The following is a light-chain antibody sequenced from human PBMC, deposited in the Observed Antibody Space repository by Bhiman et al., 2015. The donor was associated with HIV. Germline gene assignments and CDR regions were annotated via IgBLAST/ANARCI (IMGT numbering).Light chain of an antibody. J-gene: IGLJ2*01. CDR2: NNN. Sequence: QSVLTQPPSVSGASGQRVTISCTGSSSNIEAGYDVHWYQQFPGSAPKLLIYNNNNRPSGVPDRFSVSKSGTSASLAITGLQAEDEADYYCQSYDNLNGYVVFGGGTKLTVL. V-gene: IGLV1-40*01. CDR3: QSYDNLNGYVV. CDR1: SSNIEAGYD.